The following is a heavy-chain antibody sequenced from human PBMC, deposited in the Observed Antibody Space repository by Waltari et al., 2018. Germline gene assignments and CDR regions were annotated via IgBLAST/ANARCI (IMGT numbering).Heavy chain of an antibody. V-gene: IGHV4-34*01. D-gene: IGHD3-22*01. J-gene: IGHJ4*02. Sequence: QVQLQQWGAGLLKPSETLSLTCAVYGGSFSGYYWSWIRQPPGKGLEWIGEINHSGSTNYNPSLKSRVTISVDTSKNQFSLKLSSVTAADTAVYYCARLGSYYYDSSGYSYFDYWGQGTLVTVSS. CDR3: ARLGSYYYDSSGYSYFDY. CDR1: GGSFSGYY. CDR2: INHSGST.